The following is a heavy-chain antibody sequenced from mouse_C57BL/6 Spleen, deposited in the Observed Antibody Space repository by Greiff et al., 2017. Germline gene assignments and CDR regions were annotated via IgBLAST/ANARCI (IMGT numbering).Heavy chain of an antibody. CDR2: IYPGGGYT. CDR3: ARRIYYYGSSHWYFDV. V-gene: IGHV1-63*01. J-gene: IGHJ1*03. CDR1: GYTFTNYW. D-gene: IGHD1-1*01. Sequence: QVQLQQSGAELVRPGTSVKMSCKASGYTFTNYWIGWAKQRPGHGLEWIGDIYPGGGYTNYNEKFKGKATLTADKSSSTAYMQFSSLTSEDSAIYYCARRIYYYGSSHWYFDVWGTGTTVTVSS.